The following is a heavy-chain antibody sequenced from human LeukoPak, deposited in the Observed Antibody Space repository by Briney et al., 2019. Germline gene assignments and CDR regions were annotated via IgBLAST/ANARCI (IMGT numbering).Heavy chain of an antibody. CDR2: ISSSSSYI. J-gene: IGHJ3*02. V-gene: IGHV3-21*01. D-gene: IGHD5-18*01. CDR1: GFTFSSYS. Sequence: GGSLRLSCAASGFTFSSYSMNWVRQAPGKGLEWVSSISSSSSYIYYADSVKGRFTISRDNAKNSLYLQMNSLRAEDTAVYYCARAEKRYSYGLDAFDIWGQGTMVTVSS. CDR3: ARAEKRYSYGLDAFDI.